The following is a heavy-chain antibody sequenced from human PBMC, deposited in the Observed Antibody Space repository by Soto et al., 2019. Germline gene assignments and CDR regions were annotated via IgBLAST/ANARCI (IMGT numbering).Heavy chain of an antibody. D-gene: IGHD4-17*01. CDR3: ARGSGDYGDYAIDY. J-gene: IGHJ4*02. V-gene: IGHV4-59*01. CDR1: GGSISSYY. Sequence: PSETLSLTCTVSGGSISSYYWSWIRQPPGKGLEWIGYIYYSGSTNYNPSLKSRVTISVDTSKNQFSLKLSSVTAADTAVYYCARGSGDYGDYAIDYWGQGTLVTVSS. CDR2: IYYSGST.